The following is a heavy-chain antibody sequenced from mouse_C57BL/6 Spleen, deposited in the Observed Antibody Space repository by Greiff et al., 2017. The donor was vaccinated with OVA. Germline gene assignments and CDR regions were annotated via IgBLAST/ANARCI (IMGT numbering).Heavy chain of an antibody. CDR3: ARNEWDY. CDR2: INPNNGGT. J-gene: IGHJ2*01. V-gene: IGHV1-26*01. D-gene: IGHD1-3*01. Sequence: EVQLQQSGPELVKPGASVKISCKASGYTFTDYYMNWVKQSHGKSLEWIGDINPNNGGTSYNQKFKGKATLTVDKSSSTAYMELRSLTSEDSAVYYCARNEWDYWGQGTTLTVSS. CDR1: GYTFTDYY.